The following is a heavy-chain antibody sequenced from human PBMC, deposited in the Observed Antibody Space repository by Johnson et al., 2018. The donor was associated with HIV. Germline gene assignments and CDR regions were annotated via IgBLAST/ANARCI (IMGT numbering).Heavy chain of an antibody. D-gene: IGHD2-15*01. CDR2: ISWNSGSI. J-gene: IGHJ3*02. CDR3: AKDREPIVVVVAAIDAFDI. Sequence: VQLVESGGGVMQPGRSLRLSCAASGFTFDDYAMHWVRQAPGKGLEWVSGISWNSGSIGYADSVKGRFTISRDNAKNTLYLQMNSLRAADTAVYYCAKDREPIVVVVAAIDAFDIWGQGTMVTVSS. V-gene: IGHV3-9*01. CDR1: GFTFDDYA.